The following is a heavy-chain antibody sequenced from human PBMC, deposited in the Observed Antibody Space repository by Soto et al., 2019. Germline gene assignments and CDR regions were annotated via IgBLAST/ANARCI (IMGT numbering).Heavy chain of an antibody. CDR1: GFTFSSYG. CDR3: DKAVIACSGNTYCYHLFDY. J-gene: IGHJ4*02. V-gene: IGHV3-23*01. Sequence: PGGSLRLSCAASGFTFSSYGMTWVRQAPGKGLGWVSAISGSGGSTYYADSVKGRFTISRDNSKNTLYLQMSSLRAEDTAVYYCDKAVIACSGNTYCYHLFDYWGQGTLVTVSS. CDR2: ISGSGGST. D-gene: IGHD2-15*01.